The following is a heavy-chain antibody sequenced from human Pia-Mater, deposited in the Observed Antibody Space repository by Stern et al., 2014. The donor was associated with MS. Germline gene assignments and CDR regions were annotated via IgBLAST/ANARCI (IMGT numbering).Heavy chain of an antibody. CDR3: ARDQRGITIFGVVTDYYYLGMDV. D-gene: IGHD3-3*01. CDR1: GYIFTGYY. CDR2: INPNTGGT. Sequence: VQLEESGAEVKKPGASVKVSCKTSGYIFTGYYIHWVRQAPGQGLEWMAWINPNTGGTKYAQKFQGRVTMSRDTSISTAYVELSSLTSDYTAVYYCARDQRGITIFGVVTDYYYLGMDVWGQGTTVTVSS. J-gene: IGHJ6*02. V-gene: IGHV1-2*02.